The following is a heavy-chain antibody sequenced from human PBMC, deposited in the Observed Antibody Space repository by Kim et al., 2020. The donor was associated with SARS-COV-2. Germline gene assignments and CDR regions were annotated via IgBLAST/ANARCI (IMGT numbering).Heavy chain of an antibody. CDR1: GGSISSGGYY. V-gene: IGHV4-31*03. CDR3: ARAPITMIVVDAFDI. CDR2: IYYSGST. Sequence: SETLSLTCTVSGGSISSGGYYWSWIRQHPGKGLEWIGYIYYSGSTYYNPSLKSRVTISVDTPKNQFSLKLSSVTAADTAVYYCARAPITMIVVDAFDIWGQGTMVTVSS. J-gene: IGHJ3*02. D-gene: IGHD3-22*01.